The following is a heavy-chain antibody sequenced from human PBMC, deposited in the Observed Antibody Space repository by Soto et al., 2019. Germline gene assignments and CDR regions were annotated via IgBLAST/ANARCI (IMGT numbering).Heavy chain of an antibody. CDR2: IYYSGST. CDR1: GGSISSYY. V-gene: IGHV4-59*01. CDR3: ARAQLGKYYFDY. Sequence: SETLSLTCTVSGGSISSYYWGWIRQPPGKGLEWIGYIYYSGSTNYNPSLKSRVTISVDTSKNQFSLKLSSVTAADTAVYYCARAQLGKYYFDYWGQGTLVTVSS. J-gene: IGHJ4*02. D-gene: IGHD6-6*01.